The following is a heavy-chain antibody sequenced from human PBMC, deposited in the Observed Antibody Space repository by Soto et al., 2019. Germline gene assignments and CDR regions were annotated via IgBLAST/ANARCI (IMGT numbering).Heavy chain of an antibody. CDR2: IKQDGSEK. J-gene: IGHJ6*03. CDR3: ARLAQGYYYYYMVV. D-gene: IGHD3-3*02. Sequence: GGSLRLSCAASGFTFSSYWMSWVRQAPGKGLEWVANIKQDGSEKYYVDSVKGRFTISRDNAKNSLYLQMNSLRAEDTAVYYCARLAQGYYYYYMVVWGKGTTVTVSS. CDR1: GFTFSSYW. V-gene: IGHV3-7*01.